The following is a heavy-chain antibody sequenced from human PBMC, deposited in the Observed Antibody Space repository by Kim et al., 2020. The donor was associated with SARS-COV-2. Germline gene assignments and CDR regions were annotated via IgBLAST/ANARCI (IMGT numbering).Heavy chain of an antibody. V-gene: IGHV1-46*01. CDR3: ARDPEVATIGGSLYFDY. J-gene: IGHJ4*02. CDR2: INPSGGST. D-gene: IGHD5-12*01. Sequence: ASVKVSCKASGYTFTSYYMHWVRQAPGQGLEWMGIINPSGGSTSYAQKFQGRVTMTRDTSTSTVYMELSSLRSEDTAVYYCARDPEVATIGGSLYFDYWGQGTLVTVSS. CDR1: GYTFTSYY.